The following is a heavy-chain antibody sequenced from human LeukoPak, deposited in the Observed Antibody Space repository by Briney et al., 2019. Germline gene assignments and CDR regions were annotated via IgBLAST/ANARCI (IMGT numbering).Heavy chain of an antibody. J-gene: IGHJ4*02. D-gene: IGHD5-12*01. CDR2: MNPNSGST. Sequence: ASVKVSCKASGYSFISYDINWVRQATGQGLEWLGWMNPNSGSTGYAQNFQGRVSMTRDTSISTAYIELSNLGSEDTAVYYCARNLARTGDFDYWGQGTQVTVSS. V-gene: IGHV1-8*01. CDR3: ARNLARTGDFDY. CDR1: GYSFISYD.